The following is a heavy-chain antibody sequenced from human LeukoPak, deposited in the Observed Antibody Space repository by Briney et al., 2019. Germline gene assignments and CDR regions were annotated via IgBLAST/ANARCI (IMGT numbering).Heavy chain of an antibody. V-gene: IGHV1-58*02. CDR2: IVVGSGNT. D-gene: IGHD2-15*01. Sequence: SVKVSCKASEFTFTSSAMQWVRQARGQRLEWIGWIVVGSGNTNYAQKFQERVTITRDMSTSTAYMELSSLRSEVTAVYYCATADCSGGSCYKGHDAFDIWGQGTLVTVSS. CDR1: EFTFTSSA. CDR3: ATADCSGGSCYKGHDAFDI. J-gene: IGHJ3*02.